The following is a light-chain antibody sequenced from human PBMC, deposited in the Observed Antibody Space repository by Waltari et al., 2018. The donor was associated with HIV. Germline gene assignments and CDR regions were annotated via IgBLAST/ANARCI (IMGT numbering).Light chain of an antibody. Sequence: QSVLTQSPSASGMSGQGVTISCSGSSADIGTNTVNWYQQLPGTAPKLLISNDNPRPSGVPDRFSGSKSGTSASLAISGLQFDDEADYYCAAWDGGLRGWVFGGGTKLTVL. CDR3: AAWDGGLRGWV. CDR1: SADIGTNT. CDR2: NDN. J-gene: IGLJ3*02. V-gene: IGLV1-44*01.